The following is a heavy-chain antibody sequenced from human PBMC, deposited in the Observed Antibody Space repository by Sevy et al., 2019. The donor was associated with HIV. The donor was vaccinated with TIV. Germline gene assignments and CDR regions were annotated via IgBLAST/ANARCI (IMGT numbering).Heavy chain of an antibody. J-gene: IGHJ4*02. D-gene: IGHD2-2*01. Sequence: SETLSLTCTVSGGSISGYYWSWIRQPPGKGLEWIGYIYYSGSTDYNPSLKSRVSISVDTSKNQFSLKLSSVTAADTAVHYCARVPCSSTSCYGYYFDYWGQGTLVTVSS. CDR1: GGSISGYY. V-gene: IGHV4-59*01. CDR3: ARVPCSSTSCYGYYFDY. CDR2: IYYSGST.